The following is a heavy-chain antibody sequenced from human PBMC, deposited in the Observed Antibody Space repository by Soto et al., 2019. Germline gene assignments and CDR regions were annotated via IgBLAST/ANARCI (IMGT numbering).Heavy chain of an antibody. CDR1: GYTFTSYG. J-gene: IGHJ4*02. CDR2: ISPSSGVT. D-gene: IGHD2-21*01. CDR3: AREMWTRTGPQNFFDY. V-gene: IGHV1-18*01. Sequence: QVQLVQSEGEVRQPGASVKVSCRASGYTFTSYGIIWVRQAPGQGLEWMGYISPSSGVTRYAQNLQSRVTLTTDTSTTTAYMELRSLSSDDTAVYYCAREMWTRTGPQNFFDYWGLGALVTVSS.